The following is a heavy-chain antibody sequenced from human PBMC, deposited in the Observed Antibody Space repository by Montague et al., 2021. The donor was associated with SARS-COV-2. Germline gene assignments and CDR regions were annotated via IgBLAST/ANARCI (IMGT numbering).Heavy chain of an antibody. CDR3: ARDGFFYDTSGNLKSYNGMDV. D-gene: IGHD3-22*01. V-gene: IGHV3-48*03. Sequence: SLRLSCSASGFIFNDYEMNWVRQAPGKGLEWVSYISRSGSIIYYADSVKGRFTISRDNTKKSLFLQMKRLRAEDTAIYFCARDGFFYDTSGNLKSYNGMDVWGQGTAVTVS. CDR1: GFIFNDYE. CDR2: ISRSGSII. J-gene: IGHJ6*02.